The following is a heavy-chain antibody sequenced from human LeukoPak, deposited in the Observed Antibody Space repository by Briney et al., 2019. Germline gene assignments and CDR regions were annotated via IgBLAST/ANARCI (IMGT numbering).Heavy chain of an antibody. D-gene: IGHD3-10*01. V-gene: IGHV3-7*03. CDR3: AKDSVPYYYGSGSYPDY. CDR2: IKEDGTET. Sequence: GGSLRLSCAASGFMFSSNWMSWVRLAPGKGLEWVANIKEDGTETYYVDSVKGRFTISRDNSKNTLYLQMNSLTAEDTAVYYCAKDSVPYYYGSGSYPDYWGQGTLVTVSS. CDR1: GFMFSSNW. J-gene: IGHJ4*02.